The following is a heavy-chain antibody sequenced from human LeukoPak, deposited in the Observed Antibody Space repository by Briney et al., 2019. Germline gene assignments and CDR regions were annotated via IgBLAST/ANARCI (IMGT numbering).Heavy chain of an antibody. CDR3: ARDVDNWNDVGNYYFDY. V-gene: IGHV1-69*01. J-gene: IGHJ4*02. D-gene: IGHD1-20*01. Sequence: VASVKVSCKASGGTFSSYAISWVRQAPGQGLEWMGGIIPIFGTANYAQKFQGRVTITADESTSTAYMELSSLRSEDTAVYYCARDVDNWNDVGNYYFDYWGQGTLVTVSS. CDR2: IIPIFGTA. CDR1: GGTFSSYA.